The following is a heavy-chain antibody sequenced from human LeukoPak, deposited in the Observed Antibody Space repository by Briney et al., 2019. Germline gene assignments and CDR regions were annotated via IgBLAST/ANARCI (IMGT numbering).Heavy chain of an antibody. V-gene: IGHV4-34*01. CDR2: INHSGST. Sequence: SETLSLTCAVYGGSFSGYYWSWIRQPPGKGLEWIGEINHSGSTNYNPSLKSRVTISVDTSKNQFSLKLSSVTAADMAVYYCARGRRITMVRGVRLGAFDIWGQGTMVTVSS. CDR1: GGSFSGYY. D-gene: IGHD3-10*01. CDR3: ARGRRITMVRGVRLGAFDI. J-gene: IGHJ3*02.